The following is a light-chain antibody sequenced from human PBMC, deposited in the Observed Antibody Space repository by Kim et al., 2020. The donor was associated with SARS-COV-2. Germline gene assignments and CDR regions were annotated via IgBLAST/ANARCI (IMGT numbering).Light chain of an antibody. Sequence: GEGVTISSCGGASDIGRNYVYWCRQFPGTAPKLLIFENDQRPSGVPDRFSGSKSGTSASLAISGLRSEDEADYFCAAWHDSLNAGVFGGGTQLTVL. CDR3: AAWHDSLNAGV. V-gene: IGLV1-47*01. J-gene: IGLJ3*02. CDR2: END. CDR1: ASDIGRNY.